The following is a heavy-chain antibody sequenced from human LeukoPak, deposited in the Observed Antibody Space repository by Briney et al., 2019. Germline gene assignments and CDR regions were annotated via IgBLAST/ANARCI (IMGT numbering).Heavy chain of an antibody. CDR2: INPNSGGT. D-gene: IGHD3-22*01. CDR3: ARDPTPYYYDSSGPFDY. Sequence: ASVKVSCKASGYTFTGYYMHWVRQAPGQGLEWMGWINPNSGGTNYAQKFQGRVTMTRDTSISTAYMELSRLRSDDTAVYYCARDPTPYYYDSSGPFDYWGQGTLVTVSS. J-gene: IGHJ4*02. V-gene: IGHV1-2*02. CDR1: GYTFTGYY.